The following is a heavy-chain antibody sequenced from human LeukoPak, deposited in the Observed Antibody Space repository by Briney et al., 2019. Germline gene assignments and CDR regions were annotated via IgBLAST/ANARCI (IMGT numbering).Heavy chain of an antibody. CDR3: AREGYCNNTSSSLNAFDI. D-gene: IGHD2-2*01. V-gene: IGHV3-48*01. Sequence: PGGSLRLSCAASGFTLSSSAVHWVSQAAGQGLEWVSYISSRSATIYYADSEKGRFTICRHNAKRSPYLQMNSLRAEDTAVYYCAREGYCNNTSSSLNAFDIWGQGTMVTVSS. CDR1: GFTLSSSA. J-gene: IGHJ3*02. CDR2: ISSRSATI.